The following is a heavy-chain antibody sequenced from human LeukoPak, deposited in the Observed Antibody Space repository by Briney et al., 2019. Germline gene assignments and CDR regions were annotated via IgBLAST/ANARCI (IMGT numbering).Heavy chain of an antibody. CDR1: GYTFTSYD. CDR3: ARFDQVSETAGGY. CDR2: MNPNSGNT. J-gene: IGHJ4*02. V-gene: IGHV1-8*01. Sequence: ASVKVSCKASGYTFTSYDINWVRQATGQGLEWMGWMNPNSGNTGYAQKFQGRVTMTRDTSISTAYMELSRVRSDDTAVFYCARFDQVSETAGGYWGQGTLVTVSS. D-gene: IGHD5/OR15-5a*01.